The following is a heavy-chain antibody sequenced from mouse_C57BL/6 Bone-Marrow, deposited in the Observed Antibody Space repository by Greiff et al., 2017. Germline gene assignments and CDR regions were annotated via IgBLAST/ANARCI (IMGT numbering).Heavy chain of an antibody. V-gene: IGHV1-74*01. D-gene: IGHD2-2*01. CDR2: IHPSDSDT. J-gene: IGHJ2*01. CDR1: GYTFTSYW. CDR3: AIWIYYGYYFDY. Sequence: QVQLQQPGAELVKPGASVKVSCTASGYTFTSYWMHWVKQRPGQGLEWIGRIHPSDSDTNYNQKFKGKATLTVDKSSSTAYMQLSSLTSEDSAVYYCAIWIYYGYYFDYWGQGTTLTVSS.